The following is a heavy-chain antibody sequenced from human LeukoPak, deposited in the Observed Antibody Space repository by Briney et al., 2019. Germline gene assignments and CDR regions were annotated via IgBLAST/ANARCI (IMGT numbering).Heavy chain of an antibody. CDR2: IISSSSYT. CDR3: ARVPQLGMGRSYYYGMDV. CDR1: GFTFSDYY. Sequence: GGSLRLSCAASGFTFSDYYMSWIRQAPGKRLECVSYIISSSSYTNYADSVKGRFTISRDNAKNSLYLQMNSLRAEDTAVYYCARVPQLGMGRSYYYGMDVWGQGTTVTVSS. J-gene: IGHJ6*02. D-gene: IGHD7-27*01. V-gene: IGHV3-11*05.